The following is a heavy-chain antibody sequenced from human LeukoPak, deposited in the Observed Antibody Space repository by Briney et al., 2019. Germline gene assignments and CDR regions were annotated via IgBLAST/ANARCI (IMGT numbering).Heavy chain of an antibody. CDR3: ARGDDAFDI. J-gene: IGHJ3*02. CDR1: GYTFTNYG. CDR2: VSAYNGNT. Sequence: ASVKVSCKGSGYTFTNYGINWVRQAPGQRLEWMGWVSAYNGNTNYAQHLQGRVTLTTVTSTTTAYMELRSLRSDDTALYYCARGDDAFDIWGQGTMVTVSS. V-gene: IGHV1-18*01.